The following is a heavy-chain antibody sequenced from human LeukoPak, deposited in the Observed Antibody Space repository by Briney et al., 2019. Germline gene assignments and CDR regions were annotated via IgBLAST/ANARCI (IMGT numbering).Heavy chain of an antibody. D-gene: IGHD3-10*01. Sequence: GGSLRLSRAASGFTLSSYSMNWVRQAPGKGLEWVSSISSSSSYIYYADSVKGRFTISRDNAKNSLYLQMNRLRAEDAAVYYCARPLKYYYGSETYFWFDPWGQGTLVTVSS. CDR3: ARPLKYYYGSETYFWFDP. CDR1: GFTLSSYS. J-gene: IGHJ5*02. CDR2: ISSSSSYI. V-gene: IGHV3-21*01.